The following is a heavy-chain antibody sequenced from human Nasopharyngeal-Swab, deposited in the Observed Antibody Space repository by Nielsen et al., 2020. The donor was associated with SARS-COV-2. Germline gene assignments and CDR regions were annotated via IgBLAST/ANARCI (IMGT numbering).Heavy chain of an antibody. V-gene: IGHV4-59*12. CDR3: AREIPGYSRVFDY. Sequence: SETLSLTCTVSGGAIRTSYWNWIRQTPGKRLEWIAYIHYSGSTNYNPSLKSRVTISIDTSKNQVSLKLSSVTAADTAVYYCAREIPGYSRVFDYWGQGTLVTVSS. CDR1: GGAIRTSY. CDR2: IHYSGST. D-gene: IGHD6-13*01. J-gene: IGHJ4*02.